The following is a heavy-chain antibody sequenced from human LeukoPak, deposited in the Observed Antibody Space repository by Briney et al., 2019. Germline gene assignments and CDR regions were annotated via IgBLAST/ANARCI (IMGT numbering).Heavy chain of an antibody. CDR1: GGSISSYY. Sequence: SETLSLTCTVSGGSISSYYWSWIRQHPGKGLEWIGYIYYSGSTYYNPSLKSRVTISVDTSKNQFSLKLSSVTAADTAVYYCARERRFLEWLSPYGMDVWGQGTTVTVSS. J-gene: IGHJ6*02. CDR3: ARERRFLEWLSPYGMDV. CDR2: IYYSGST. D-gene: IGHD3-3*01. V-gene: IGHV4-59*06.